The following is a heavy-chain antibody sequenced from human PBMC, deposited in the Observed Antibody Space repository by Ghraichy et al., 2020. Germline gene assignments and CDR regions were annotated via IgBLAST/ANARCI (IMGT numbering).Heavy chain of an antibody. J-gene: IGHJ4*02. Sequence: ETLSLTCTVSGVSIRGHYWNWIRQPPGKGLEWIGYSSDSGSTNYSPSLRSRVVISLDTSKSQVSLNLTSVTTADTATYYCARGRTVSGLLDSWGQGTPVAVSS. CDR3: ARGRTVSGLLDS. D-gene: IGHD6-19*01. CDR2: SSDSGST. CDR1: GVSIRGHY. V-gene: IGHV4-59*11.